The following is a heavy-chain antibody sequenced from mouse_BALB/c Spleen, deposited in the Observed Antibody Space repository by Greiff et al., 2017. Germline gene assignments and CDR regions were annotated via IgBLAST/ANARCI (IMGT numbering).Heavy chain of an antibody. CDR1: GFNIKDYY. Sequence: EVQLQQSGAELVRSGASVKLSCTASGFNIKDYYMHWVKQRPEQGLEWIGWIAPENGDTEYAPKFQGKATMTADTSSNTAYLQLSSLTSEDTAVYYCHRYYEGTWFAYWGQGTLVTVSA. CDR2: IAPENGDT. V-gene: IGHV14-4*02. D-gene: IGHD2-14*01. J-gene: IGHJ3*01. CDR3: HRYYEGTWFAY.